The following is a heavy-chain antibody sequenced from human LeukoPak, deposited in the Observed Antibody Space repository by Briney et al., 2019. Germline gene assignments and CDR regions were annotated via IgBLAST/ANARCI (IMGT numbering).Heavy chain of an antibody. D-gene: IGHD6-13*01. CDR1: GYTLTELS. J-gene: IGHJ6*02. V-gene: IGHV1-8*01. CDR2: MNPNSGNT. CDR3: ARGYSSSWYYYYYGMDV. Sequence: GASVKVSCKVSGYTLTELSMHWVRQAPGQGLEWMGWMNPNSGNTGYAQKFQGRVTMTRNTSISTAYMELSSLRSEDTAVYYCARGYSSSWYYYYYGMDVWGQGTTVTVSS.